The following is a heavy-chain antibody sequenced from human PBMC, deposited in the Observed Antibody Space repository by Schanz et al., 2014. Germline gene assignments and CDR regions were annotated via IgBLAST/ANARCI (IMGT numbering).Heavy chain of an antibody. J-gene: IGHJ4*02. CDR2: IKQDESER. CDR3: ARDKGGYYPFDY. V-gene: IGHV3-7*01. D-gene: IGHD3-22*01. CDR1: GFTFSTYW. Sequence: DVQVVESGGALVQPGGSLRLSCAASGFTFSTYWMSWVRQAPGKGLEWVANIKQDESERSYVDSVKGRFTISRDNAKNSLYLQMNSLRAEDTAVYYCARDKGGYYPFDYWGQGSLVTVSS.